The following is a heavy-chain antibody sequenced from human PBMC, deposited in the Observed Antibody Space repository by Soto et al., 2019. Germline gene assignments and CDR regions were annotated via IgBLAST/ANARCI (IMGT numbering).Heavy chain of an antibody. CDR1: GFTFSSYS. J-gene: IGHJ4*02. CDR2: ISSSSSTI. D-gene: IGHD4-17*01. Sequence: EVQLVESGGGLVQPGGSLRLSCAASGFTFSSYSMNWVRQAPGKGLEWVSYISSSSSTIYYADSVKGRFTISRDNAKNSLYLQMNSLRDEDTAVYYCARDGWGYDYGDYVTSPGDYWGQGTLVTVSS. CDR3: ARDGWGYDYGDYVTSPGDY. V-gene: IGHV3-48*02.